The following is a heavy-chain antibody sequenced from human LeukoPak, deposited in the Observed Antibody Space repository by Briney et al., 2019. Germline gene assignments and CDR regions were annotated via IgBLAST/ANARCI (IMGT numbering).Heavy chain of an antibody. Sequence: GGSLRLSCAASGFSFSRFYMSWVRQTPGKALEWISYIPTSGISVQYADSVRGRFTASRDDAKNSLHLQTDSLRVEDTAVYYCTRAEGLGPGAHFDQWGQGALVIVSS. V-gene: IGHV3-11*01. CDR3: TRAEGLGPGAHFDQ. J-gene: IGHJ4*02. CDR1: GFSFSRFY. CDR2: IPTSGISV.